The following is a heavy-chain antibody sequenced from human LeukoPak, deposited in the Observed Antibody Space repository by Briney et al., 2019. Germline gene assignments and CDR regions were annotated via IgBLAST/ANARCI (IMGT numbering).Heavy chain of an antibody. V-gene: IGHV3-23*01. CDR1: GFTFSSYA. CDR3: AKDGYDFWSGYYPPVYYFDY. Sequence: PGGSLRLSCAASGFTFSSYAMSWVRQTPGKGLEWVSAISGSGGSTYYADSVKGRFTISRDNSKNTLNLQMNSLRAEDTAVYYCAKDGYDFWSGYYPPVYYFDYWGQGTLVTVSS. D-gene: IGHD3-3*01. J-gene: IGHJ4*02. CDR2: ISGSGGST.